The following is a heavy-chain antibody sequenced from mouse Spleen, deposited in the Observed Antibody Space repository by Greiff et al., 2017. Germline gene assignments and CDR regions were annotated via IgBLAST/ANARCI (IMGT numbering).Heavy chain of an antibody. D-gene: IGHD1-1*01. CDR1: GYTFTSYW. J-gene: IGHJ1*01. V-gene: IGHV1S81*02. CDR3: ACTSVDPYWYFDV. Sequence: QVQLQQPGAELVKPGASVKLSCKASGYTFTSYWMHWVKQRPGQGLEWIGVINPGNGHTNYNEKFKGQATLTVDKSSSTAYMQLSSLTSEASAVYYCACTSVDPYWYFDVWGAGTTVTVSS. CDR2: INPGNGHT.